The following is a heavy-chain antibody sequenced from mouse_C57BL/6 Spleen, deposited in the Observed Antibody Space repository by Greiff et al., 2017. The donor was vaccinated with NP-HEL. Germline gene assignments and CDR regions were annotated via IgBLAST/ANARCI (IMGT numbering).Heavy chain of an antibody. V-gene: IGHV1-39*01. J-gene: IGHJ4*01. CDR1: GYSFTDYN. D-gene: IGHD2-1*01. CDR2: INPNYGTT. CDR3: ARSEGNYGYYAMDY. Sequence: VHVKQSGPELVKPGASVKISCKASGYSFTDYNMNWVKQSNGKSLEWIGVINPNYGTTSYNQKFKGKATLTVDQSSSTAYMQLNSLTSEDSAVYYCARSEGNYGYYAMDYWGQGTSVTVSS.